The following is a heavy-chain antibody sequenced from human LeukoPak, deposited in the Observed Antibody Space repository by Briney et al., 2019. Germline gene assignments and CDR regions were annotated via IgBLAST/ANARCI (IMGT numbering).Heavy chain of an antibody. D-gene: IGHD6-19*01. J-gene: IGHJ4*02. CDR3: AKDQRSIAVAGYFDY. CDR2: ISYSGGST. Sequence: GGSLRLSCAASEFTFSSYAMSWVRQAPGKGLEWVSAISYSGGSTYYADSVKGRLTISRDNSKNTLYLQMNSLRAEDTAVYYCAKDQRSIAVAGYFDYWGQGTLVTVSS. CDR1: EFTFSSYA. V-gene: IGHV3-23*01.